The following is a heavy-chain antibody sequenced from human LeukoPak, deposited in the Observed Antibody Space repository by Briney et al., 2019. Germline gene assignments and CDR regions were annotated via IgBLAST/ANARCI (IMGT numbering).Heavy chain of an antibody. CDR2: IIPIFGIA. CDR3: AREHIVVVVAATNDAFDI. Sequence: GASVKVSCKASGGTFSSYTISWVRQAPGQGLEWMRRIIPIFGIANYAQKFQGRVTITADKSTSTAYMELSSLRSEDTAVYYCAREHIVVVVAATNDAFDIWGQGTMVTVSS. V-gene: IGHV1-69*04. D-gene: IGHD2-15*01. J-gene: IGHJ3*02. CDR1: GGTFSSYT.